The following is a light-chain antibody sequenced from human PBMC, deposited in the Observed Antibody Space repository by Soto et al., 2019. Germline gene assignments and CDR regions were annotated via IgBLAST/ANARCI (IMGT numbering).Light chain of an antibody. CDR3: TSYTRSRSFDV. J-gene: IGLJ3*02. CDR2: DVT. Sequence: QSALTQPASMSGSPGQSITISCTGTSTDIGYYNYVSWYQQHPGKAPKLMIYDVTNRPSGLSIRFSGSKSGNTAYLTISGLQADDEAVYYCTSYTRSRSFDVFGGGTKLTVL. CDR1: STDIGYYNY. V-gene: IGLV2-14*03.